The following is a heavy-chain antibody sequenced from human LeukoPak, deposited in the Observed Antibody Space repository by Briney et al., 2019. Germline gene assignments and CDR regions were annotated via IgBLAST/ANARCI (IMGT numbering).Heavy chain of an antibody. CDR2: IIHTAGVT. CDR1: GFTFSSYA. CDR3: AEPAVGV. J-gene: IGHJ4*02. V-gene: IGHV3-23*01. D-gene: IGHD2-15*01. Sequence: GGSLRLSCAASGFTFSSYAMSWVRQAPGKGLESISTIIHTAGVTSYADSVRGRFAISRDNSKNTLYLQLNSLKVEDRAVYYCAEPAVGVWGQGTLVTVSS.